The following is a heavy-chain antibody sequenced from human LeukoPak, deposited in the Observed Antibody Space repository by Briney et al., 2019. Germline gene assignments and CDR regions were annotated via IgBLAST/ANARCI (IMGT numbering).Heavy chain of an antibody. Sequence: ASVKVSCKASGYTFTGYYMHWVRQAPGQGLEWMGWINPNSGGTNYAQKFQGRVTMTRDTSISTGYMELSRLRSDDTAVYYCARTIAAADLYYYYGMDVWGQGTTVTVSS. CDR3: ARTIAAADLYYYYGMDV. CDR2: INPNSGGT. D-gene: IGHD6-13*01. CDR1: GYTFTGYY. J-gene: IGHJ6*02. V-gene: IGHV1-2*02.